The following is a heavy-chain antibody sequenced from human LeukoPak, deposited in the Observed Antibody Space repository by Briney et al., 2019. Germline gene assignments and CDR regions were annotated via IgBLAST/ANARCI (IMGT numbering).Heavy chain of an antibody. V-gene: IGHV3-21*01. CDR1: GFTFSSYS. CDR3: ASAYSSSSYYFDY. CDR2: ISSSSSYI. J-gene: IGHJ4*02. D-gene: IGHD6-6*01. Sequence: GWSLRLSCAASGFTFSSYSMNGVRQAPGKGLEGVSSISSSSSYIYYADSVKGRFTISRDNAKNSLYLQMNSLRAEDTAVYYCASAYSSSSYYFDYWGQGTLVTVSS.